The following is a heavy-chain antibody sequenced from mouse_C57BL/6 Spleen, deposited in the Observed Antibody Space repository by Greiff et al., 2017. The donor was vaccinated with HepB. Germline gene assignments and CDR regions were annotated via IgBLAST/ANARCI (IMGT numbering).Heavy chain of an antibody. CDR2: INPSSGYT. V-gene: IGHV1-7*01. CDR3: ASEIAQAYWYFDV. D-gene: IGHD3-2*02. Sequence: QVQLQQSGAELAKPGASVKLSCKASGYTFTSYWMHWVKQRPGQGLEWIGYINPSSGYTKYNQKFKDKATLTADKSSSTAYMQLSSLTYEDSAVYYCASEIAQAYWYFDVWGTGTTVTVSS. J-gene: IGHJ1*03. CDR1: GYTFTSYW.